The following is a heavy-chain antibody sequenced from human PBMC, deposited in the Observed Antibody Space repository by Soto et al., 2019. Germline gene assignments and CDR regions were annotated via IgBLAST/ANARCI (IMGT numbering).Heavy chain of an antibody. D-gene: IGHD4-17*01. CDR2: ISGSGGST. J-gene: IGHJ4*02. V-gene: IGHV3-23*01. Sequence: EVQLLESGGGLVQPGGSLRLSCAASGFTFNNYAMSWVRQAPGKGLEWVSGISGSGGSTYYADSVKGRFTISRDNSKNTRYLQMNSLRAEDTAVYYCAKPHVGDYGYSDYWGQGTLVTVSS. CDR3: AKPHVGDYGYSDY. CDR1: GFTFNNYA.